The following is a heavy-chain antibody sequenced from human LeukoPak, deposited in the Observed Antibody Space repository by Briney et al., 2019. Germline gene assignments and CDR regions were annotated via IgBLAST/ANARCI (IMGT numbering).Heavy chain of an antibody. V-gene: IGHV4-61*08. J-gene: IGHJ3*02. Sequence: SQTLSLTCTVSGGSISSGGYYWSWIRQPPGKGLEWIGYIYYSGSTNYNPSLKSRVTISVDTSKNQFSLKLSSVTAADTAVYYCAREWWIGVEGQYFDIWGQGTMVTVSS. D-gene: IGHD5-12*01. CDR1: GGSISSGGYY. CDR2: IYYSGST. CDR3: AREWWIGVEGQYFDI.